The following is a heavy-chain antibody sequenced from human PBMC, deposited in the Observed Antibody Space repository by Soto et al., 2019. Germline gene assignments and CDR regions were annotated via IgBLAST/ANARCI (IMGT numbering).Heavy chain of an antibody. Sequence: GGSLRLSCAASGFTFSSYAMSWVRQAPGKGLEWVSAISGSGGSTYYADSVKGRFTISRDNSKNTLYLQMNSLRAEDTAVYYCAKDCSIMYSAVAGTASFDYWGQGTLVTVAS. J-gene: IGHJ4*02. CDR2: ISGSGGST. CDR1: GFTFSSYA. CDR3: AKDCSIMYSAVAGTASFDY. D-gene: IGHD6-19*01. V-gene: IGHV3-23*01.